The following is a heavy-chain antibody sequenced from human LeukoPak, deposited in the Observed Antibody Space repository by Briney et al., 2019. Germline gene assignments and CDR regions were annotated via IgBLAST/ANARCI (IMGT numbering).Heavy chain of an antibody. CDR1: GGTISSYY. V-gene: IGHV4-59*01. CDR2: IYHSGNT. CDR3: ARESPESLFDY. J-gene: IGHJ4*02. D-gene: IGHD1-14*01. Sequence: PSETLSLTCTVTGGTISSYYWSWIRQPPGKGLEWIGYIYHSGNTNYNPSLKSRVTIAVDTSKNQFSLRLSSVTAAETSRYYCARESPESLFDYWGQGIQVTVSS.